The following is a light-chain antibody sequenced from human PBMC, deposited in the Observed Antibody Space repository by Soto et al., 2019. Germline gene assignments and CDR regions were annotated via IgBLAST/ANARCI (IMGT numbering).Light chain of an antibody. CDR3: QKYNGVPLT. J-gene: IGKJ4*01. V-gene: IGKV1-27*01. Sequence: DIQMTQSPSSLSAPVGHRVTITCRASQGINNYLAWYQQKPGKVPKVLIYAASTLQSGVPSRFSGSGSGTDFTLTISSVQPEDVAIYYCQKYNGVPLTFGGGTK. CDR2: AAS. CDR1: QGINNY.